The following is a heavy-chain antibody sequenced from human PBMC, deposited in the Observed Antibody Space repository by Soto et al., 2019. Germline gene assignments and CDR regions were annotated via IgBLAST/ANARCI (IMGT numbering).Heavy chain of an antibody. CDR2: INTAKGYT. J-gene: IGHJ2*01. CDR3: VRGSSSATTFYFDL. CDR1: GYTFTSYA. V-gene: IGHV1-3*04. D-gene: IGHD4-17*01. Sequence: QVQVVQSGAEVKKPGASVKVSCKASGYTFTSYAMHWVRQAPGHRLEWMGWINTAKGYTKYSQMFQGRVTIARDTSASTAYLELSSLSSEDTAVYYCVRGSSSATTFYFDLWGRGTRVPVSS.